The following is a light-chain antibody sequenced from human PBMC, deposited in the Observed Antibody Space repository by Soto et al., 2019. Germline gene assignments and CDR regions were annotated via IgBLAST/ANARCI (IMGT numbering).Light chain of an antibody. CDR1: QDISTS. CDR3: QQYENVPT. Sequence: DIQLTQSPSSLSASIGDSVTITCQASQDISTSLNWYLRRPGKAPKLLITDASTLQTGVPPRFRGSGAGTDFSFTISRLQPEDFGEYYCQQYENVPTFGQGTKVKIK. V-gene: IGKV1-33*01. J-gene: IGKJ2*01. CDR2: DAS.